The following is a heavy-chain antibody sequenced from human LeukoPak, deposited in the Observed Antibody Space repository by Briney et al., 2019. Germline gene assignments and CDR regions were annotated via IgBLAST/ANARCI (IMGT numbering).Heavy chain of an antibody. CDR3: ARDLSSLNT. CDR1: GGSFSGYY. J-gene: IGHJ5*02. CDR2: INHSGST. V-gene: IGHV4-34*01. Sequence: SETLSLTCAVYGGSFSGYYWSWIRQPPGKGLEWIGEINHSGSTNYNPSLKSRVTISVDTSKNQFSLKLSSVTAADTAVYYCARDLSSLNTWGQGTLVTVSS. D-gene: IGHD1/OR15-1a*01.